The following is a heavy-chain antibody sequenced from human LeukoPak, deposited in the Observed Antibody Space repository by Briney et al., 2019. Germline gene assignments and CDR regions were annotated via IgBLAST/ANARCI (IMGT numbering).Heavy chain of an antibody. CDR3: ATPYYYDSSGPGYFDL. Sequence: ASVKVSCKVSGYTLTELSMHWVRQAPGKGLEWMAGFDPEDGETIYAQKFQGRVTMTEDTSTDTAYMELSSLRSEDTAVYYCATPYYYDSSGPGYFDLWGRGTLVTVSS. V-gene: IGHV1-24*01. D-gene: IGHD3-22*01. CDR1: GYTLTELS. CDR2: FDPEDGET. J-gene: IGHJ2*01.